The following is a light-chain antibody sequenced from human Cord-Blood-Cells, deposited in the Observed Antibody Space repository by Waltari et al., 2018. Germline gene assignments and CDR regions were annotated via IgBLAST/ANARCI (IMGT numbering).Light chain of an antibody. V-gene: IGLV2-23*01. Sequence: QSALTHPASVSGSPGQSITISCTGPSRDVGSYNLVSWYRQHPGKAPKPMIYEGSQRPSGVSNRFSGAKSGNTASLTISGLQAEDEADYYCCSYAGSSTWVFGGGTKLTVL. CDR1: SRDVGSYNL. J-gene: IGLJ3*02. CDR2: EGS. CDR3: CSYAGSSTWV.